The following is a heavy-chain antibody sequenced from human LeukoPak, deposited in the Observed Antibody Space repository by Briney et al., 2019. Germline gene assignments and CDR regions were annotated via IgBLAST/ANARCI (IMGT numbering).Heavy chain of an antibody. CDR3: ARGYSSSWNNWFDP. Sequence: SETLSLTCTVSGGSISSGGYYWSWIRQHPGKGLEWIGYIYYSGSTYYNPSLKRRVTISVDTSKNQFSLKLSSVTAAHTAVYYCARGYSSSWNNWFDPWGQGTLVTVSS. CDR1: GGSISSGGYY. CDR2: IYYSGST. J-gene: IGHJ5*02. V-gene: IGHV4-31*03. D-gene: IGHD6-13*01.